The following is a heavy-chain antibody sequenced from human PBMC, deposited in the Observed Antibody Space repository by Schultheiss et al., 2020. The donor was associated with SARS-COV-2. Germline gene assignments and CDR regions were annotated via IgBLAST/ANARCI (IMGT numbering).Heavy chain of an antibody. CDR1: GFTFSSYG. D-gene: IGHD3-22*01. CDR2: IRSKAYGGTT. V-gene: IGHV3-49*04. CDR3: TRDLEYYYDSSCYFIDAFDI. Sequence: GGSLRLSCAASGFTFSSYGMHWVRQAPGKGLEWVGFIRSKAYGGTTEYAASVKGRFTISRDDSKSIAYLQMNSLKTEDTAVYYCTRDLEYYYDSSCYFIDAFDIWGQGTMVTVSS. J-gene: IGHJ3*02.